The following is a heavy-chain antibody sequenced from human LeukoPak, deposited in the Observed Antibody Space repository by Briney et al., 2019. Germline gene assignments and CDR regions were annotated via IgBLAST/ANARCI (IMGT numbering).Heavy chain of an antibody. V-gene: IGHV4-59*08. Sequence: SETLSLTCTVSGGSISSSYWSWIRQPPGKGLEWIGYIYYSGSTNYNPSLKSRVTISVDTSKNQFSLKLSSVTAADTAVYYCARHPYDILTGPEYYFDYWGQGTLVTVSS. CDR3: ARHPYDILTGPEYYFDY. D-gene: IGHD3-9*01. CDR2: IYYSGST. J-gene: IGHJ4*02. CDR1: GGSISSSY.